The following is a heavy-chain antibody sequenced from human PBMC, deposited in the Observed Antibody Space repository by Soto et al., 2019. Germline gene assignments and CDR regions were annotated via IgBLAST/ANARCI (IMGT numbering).Heavy chain of an antibody. CDR3: ARDSSGRQYYGMDV. J-gene: IGHJ6*02. V-gene: IGHV3-48*02. CDR1: GFIFSDYS. CDR2: ITTTSSTM. D-gene: IGHD3-22*01. Sequence: GGSLRLSCTPSGFIFSDYSMNWARQAPGKGLEWISYITTTSSTMYYADSVKGRFTISRDKAKNSLYLQMNSLRDEDTAVYYCARDSSGRQYYGMDVWGQGTTVTVSS.